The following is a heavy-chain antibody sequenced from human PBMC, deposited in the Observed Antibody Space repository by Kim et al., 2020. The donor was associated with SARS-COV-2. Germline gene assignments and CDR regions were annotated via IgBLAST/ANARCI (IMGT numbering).Heavy chain of an antibody. CDR3: AKDHDTVTRHAYGMDV. J-gene: IGHJ6*02. D-gene: IGHD4-17*01. CDR2: ISYDGSNK. V-gene: IGHV3-30*18. CDR1: GFTFSSYG. Sequence: GGSLRLSCAASGFTFSSYGMHWVRQAPGKGLEWVAVISYDGSNKYYADSVKGRFTISRDNSKNTLYLQMNSLRAEDTAVYYCAKDHDTVTRHAYGMDVWGQGTTVTVSS.